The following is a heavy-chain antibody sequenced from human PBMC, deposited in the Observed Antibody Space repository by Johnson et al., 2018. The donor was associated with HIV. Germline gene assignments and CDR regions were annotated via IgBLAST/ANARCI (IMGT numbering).Heavy chain of an antibody. V-gene: IGHV3-30*03. D-gene: IGHD6-13*01. CDR3: AREIGYSSSWYLGSGWYPDAFDI. CDR2: ISYDGSNK. Sequence: QVQLVESGGGVVQPRRSLRLSCAASGFSFSSYGMHWVRQAPGKGLEWVAVISYDGSNKYYADSVKARFTISRDNSKNTLYLQMTSLRAEDTAVYYCAREIGYSSSWYLGSGWYPDAFDIWGQGTMVTVSS. J-gene: IGHJ3*02. CDR1: GFSFSSYG.